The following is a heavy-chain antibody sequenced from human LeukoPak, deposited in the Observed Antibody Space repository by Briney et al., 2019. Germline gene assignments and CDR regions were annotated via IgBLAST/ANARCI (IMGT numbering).Heavy chain of an antibody. V-gene: IGHV3-53*01. D-gene: IGHD3-3*01. Sequence: GGSLRLSCAASGFNVSSNYMSWVRQAPGKGLEWVSIIYSGGSTYYADSVKGRFTISRDNSKNTLYLQMNSLRAEDTAVYCCARAVDDFSGWFDPWGQGTLVTVSS. J-gene: IGHJ5*02. CDR2: IYSGGST. CDR3: ARAVDDFSGWFDP. CDR1: GFNVSSNY.